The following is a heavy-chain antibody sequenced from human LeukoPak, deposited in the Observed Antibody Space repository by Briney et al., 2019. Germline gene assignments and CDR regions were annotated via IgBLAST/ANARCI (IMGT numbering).Heavy chain of an antibody. CDR3: ARDRIGNYAPFDY. CDR1: GFTFSSYS. Sequence: GGSLRLSCAASGFTFSSYSMNWVRQAPGKGLEWVSSISSSSSYIYYADSVKGRFTISRDNAKNSLYPQMNSLRAEDTAVYYCARDRIGNYAPFDYWGQGTLVTVSS. D-gene: IGHD4-11*01. V-gene: IGHV3-21*01. CDR2: ISSSSSYI. J-gene: IGHJ4*02.